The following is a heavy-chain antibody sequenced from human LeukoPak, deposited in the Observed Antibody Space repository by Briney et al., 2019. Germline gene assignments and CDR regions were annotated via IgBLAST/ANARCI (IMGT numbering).Heavy chain of an antibody. Sequence: GRSLRLSCAASGFTFSSYAMRWVRQAPGKGLEWVAVISYDGSNKYYADSVKGRFTISRDNSKNTLYLQMNSLRAEDTAVYYCARYYDFWSGLDYWGQGTLVTVSS. V-gene: IGHV3-30-3*01. J-gene: IGHJ4*02. CDR1: GFTFSSYA. CDR3: ARYYDFWSGLDY. CDR2: ISYDGSNK. D-gene: IGHD3-3*01.